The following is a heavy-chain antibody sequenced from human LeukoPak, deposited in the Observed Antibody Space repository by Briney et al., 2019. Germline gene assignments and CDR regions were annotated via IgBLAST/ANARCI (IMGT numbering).Heavy chain of an antibody. CDR2: ISTYNGNT. D-gene: IGHD6-6*01. V-gene: IGHV1-18*04. CDR3: AREVRYSSSRYYFDY. CDR1: GYTFTGYY. J-gene: IGHJ4*02. Sequence: GASVKVSCKASGYTFTGYYMHWVRQAPGQGLEWMGWISTYNGNTNYAQKLQGRVTMTTDTSTSTAYMELRSLISDDAAVYYCAREVRYSSSRYYFDYWGQGTLVTVSS.